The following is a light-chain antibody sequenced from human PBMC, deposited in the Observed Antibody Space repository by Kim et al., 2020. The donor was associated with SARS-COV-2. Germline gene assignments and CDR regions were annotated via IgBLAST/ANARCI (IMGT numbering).Light chain of an antibody. CDR3: CSTSNTLDYV. J-gene: IGLJ1*01. V-gene: IGLV2-14*03. CDR2: DVR. Sequence: GQYITFSCSASRGVLGNFNSVAWYQHHSGQAPRLIIYDVRDRPSGVSARFSGSKSANMASLTISGLRSEDEADYYSCSTSNTLDYVFGSGTRVTVL. CDR1: RGVLGNFNS.